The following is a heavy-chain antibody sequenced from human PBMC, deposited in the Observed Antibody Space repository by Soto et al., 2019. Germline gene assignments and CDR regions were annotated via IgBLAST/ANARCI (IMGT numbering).Heavy chain of an antibody. J-gene: IGHJ4*02. V-gene: IGHV3-23*01. Sequence: EVQLLESGGGLVQPGGSLRLSCAASGFTFNNYAMSWVRRAPGKGLEWVSTVGWSGSSTYYADSVKGRFTIARDNSKNTLYVQMSSLRAEGTAVCYCAKKYHYDSGTYLYHFDYWGQGTLVIVSS. D-gene: IGHD3-10*01. CDR3: AKKYHYDSGTYLYHFDY. CDR2: VGWSGSST. CDR1: GFTFNNYA.